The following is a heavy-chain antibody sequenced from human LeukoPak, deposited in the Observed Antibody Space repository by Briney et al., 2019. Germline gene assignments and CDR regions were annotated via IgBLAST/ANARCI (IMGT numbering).Heavy chain of an antibody. J-gene: IGHJ4*02. CDR2: IYTSGST. V-gene: IGHV4-4*07. Sequence: SETLSLTCTVSGGSISSYYRSWIRQPAGKGLEWIGRIYTSGSTNYNPSLKSRVTMSVDTSKNQFSLKLSSVTAADTAVYYCARDVDDILTGYSYFDYWGQGTLVTVSS. CDR1: GGSISSYY. CDR3: ARDVDDILTGYSYFDY. D-gene: IGHD3-9*01.